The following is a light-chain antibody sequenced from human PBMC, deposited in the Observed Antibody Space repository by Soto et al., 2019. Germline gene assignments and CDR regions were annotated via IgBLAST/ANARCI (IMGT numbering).Light chain of an antibody. J-gene: IGKJ2*01. CDR1: QTISSW. Sequence: DIQMTQSPSTLSGSVGDRVTITCRASQTISSWLAWYQQKPGKAPKLLIYKASTFKSGVPSRFSGSGSGTEFTLTISSLQSDDFAVYYCQQYINWPVYTFGPGTKLEIK. CDR2: KAS. CDR3: QQYINWPVYT. V-gene: IGKV1-5*03.